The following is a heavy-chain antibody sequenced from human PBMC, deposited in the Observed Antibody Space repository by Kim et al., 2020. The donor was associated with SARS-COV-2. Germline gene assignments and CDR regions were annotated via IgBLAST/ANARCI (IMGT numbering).Heavy chain of an antibody. J-gene: IGHJ1*01. V-gene: IGHV3-30*07. D-gene: IGHD2-2*01. Sequence: RFTISRDNTKNTLYLQMNSLRAEDTAVYYCAREYYCSGTSCYPDPTPVQHWGQGTLVTVSS. CDR3: AREYYCSGTSCYPDPTPVQH.